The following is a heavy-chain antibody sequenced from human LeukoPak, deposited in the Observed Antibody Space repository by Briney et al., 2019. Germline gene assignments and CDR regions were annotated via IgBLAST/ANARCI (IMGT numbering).Heavy chain of an antibody. D-gene: IGHD3-10*01. V-gene: IGHV3-74*01. CDR1: GFTFSSYW. J-gene: IGHJ5*02. CDR2: INTDGGTT. CDR3: ARVGYYGSGFDP. Sequence: PGGSLRLSCAASGFTFSSYWMHWVRQAPGKGLVWVSRINTDGGTTSYADSVKGRFSISRDNAKNTLYLQMNSLRAEDTAVYYCARVGYYGSGFDPWGQGTLVTVSS.